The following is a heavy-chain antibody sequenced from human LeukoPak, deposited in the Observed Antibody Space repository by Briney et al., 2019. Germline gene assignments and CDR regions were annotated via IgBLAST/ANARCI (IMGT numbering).Heavy chain of an antibody. CDR3: ARDRNTARSDY. CDR2: ISSSSSYI. D-gene: IGHD3-16*02. Sequence: GGSLRLSCAASGFTFSSYSMNWVRQAPGKGLEWVSSISSSSSYIYYADSVKGRFTISRDNAKNSLYLQMNSLRAEDTAVYYCARDRNTARSDYWGQGTLVTVSS. CDR1: GFTFSSYS. J-gene: IGHJ4*02. V-gene: IGHV3-21*01.